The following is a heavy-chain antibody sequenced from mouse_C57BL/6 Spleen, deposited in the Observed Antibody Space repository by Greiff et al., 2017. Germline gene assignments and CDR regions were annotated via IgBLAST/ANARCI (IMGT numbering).Heavy chain of an antibody. CDR2: ISSGSSTI. CDR3: ASPPFYGNSPMDY. CDR1: GFTFSDYG. Sequence: EVKVVESGGGLVKPGGSLKLSCAASGFTFSDYGMHWVRQAPEKGLEWVAYISSGSSTIYYADTVKGRFTISRDNAKNTLFLQMTSLRSEDTAMYYCASPPFYGNSPMDYWGQGTSVTVSS. D-gene: IGHD2-1*01. V-gene: IGHV5-17*01. J-gene: IGHJ4*01.